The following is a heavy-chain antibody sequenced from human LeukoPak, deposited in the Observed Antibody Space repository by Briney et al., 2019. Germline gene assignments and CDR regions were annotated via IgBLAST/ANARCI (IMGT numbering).Heavy chain of an antibody. CDR1: GGSISSYY. CDR3: ARDRRFGDSRYDY. Sequence: NPSETLSLTCTVSGGSISSYYWSWIRQPPGKGLEWIGYIYYSGSTNYNPSLKSRVTISVDTSKNQFSLKLSSVTAADTAVYYCARDRRFGDSRYDYWGQGTLVTVSS. CDR2: IYYSGST. D-gene: IGHD3-22*01. V-gene: IGHV4-59*01. J-gene: IGHJ4*02.